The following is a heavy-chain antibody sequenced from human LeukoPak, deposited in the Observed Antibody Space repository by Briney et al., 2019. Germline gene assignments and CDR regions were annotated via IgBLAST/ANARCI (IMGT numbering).Heavy chain of an antibody. J-gene: IGHJ4*02. D-gene: IGHD6-19*01. CDR1: GGTFSSYA. V-gene: IGHV1-69*05. CDR3: ARGMRQQWLEYDY. CDR2: IIPIFGTA. Sequence: GASVKVSCKASGGTFSSYAISWVRQAPGQGLEWMGRIIPIFGTANYAQKFQGRVTITTDESTSTAYMELSSLRSEDTAVYYCARGMRQQWLEYDYWGQGTLVTVSS.